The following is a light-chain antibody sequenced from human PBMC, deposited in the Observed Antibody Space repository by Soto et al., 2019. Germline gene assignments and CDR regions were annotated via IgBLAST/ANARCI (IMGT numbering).Light chain of an antibody. CDR1: QSLTRN. CDR2: DTS. V-gene: IGKV3-15*01. J-gene: IGKJ5*01. Sequence: DIVLTQFPGTLSLSPGERATLSCRASQSLTRNYLAWYQQKPGQAPRLLIYDTSTRATGIPARFSGSGSGTEFTLTISSLQSEDFAVYYCQQYNKWPPITFGQGTRLEIK. CDR3: QQYNKWPPIT.